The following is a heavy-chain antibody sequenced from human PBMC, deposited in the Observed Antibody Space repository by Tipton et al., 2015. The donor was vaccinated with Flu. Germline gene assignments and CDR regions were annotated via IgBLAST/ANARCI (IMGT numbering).Heavy chain of an antibody. CDR3: TRRLVED. CDR2: INYDGSTI. Sequence: SLRLSCVASGFIFSDYWMAWVRQAPGKGLEWVANINYDGSTIYYVDSVKGRFTISRDNAKTSLYLQMNNLRAEDTAVYYYTRRLVEDWGQGTQVTVSS. CDR1: GFIFSDYW. J-gene: IGHJ4*02. V-gene: IGHV3-7*01.